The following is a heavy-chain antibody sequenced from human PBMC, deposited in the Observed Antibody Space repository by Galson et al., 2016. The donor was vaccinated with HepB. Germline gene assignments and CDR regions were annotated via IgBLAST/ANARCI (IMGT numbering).Heavy chain of an antibody. CDR3: ANLRGGYSGPRYYDYYNGMDV. J-gene: IGHJ6*02. D-gene: IGHD5-12*01. CDR2: ISDSGRTT. V-gene: IGHV3-23*01. Sequence: SLRLSCAASGFAFSSYAMSWVRQAPGKGLEWVSAISDSGRTTYYTDSVKGRFTISRDNSRNTLHQQMNSLTAEDTAIYYCANLRGGYSGPRYYDYYNGMDVWGQGTTVTVSS. CDR1: GFAFSSYA.